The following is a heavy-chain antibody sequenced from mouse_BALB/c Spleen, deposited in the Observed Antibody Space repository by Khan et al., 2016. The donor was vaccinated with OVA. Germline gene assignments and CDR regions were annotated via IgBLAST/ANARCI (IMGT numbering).Heavy chain of an antibody. J-gene: IGHJ4*01. D-gene: IGHD2-12*01. CDR1: GYSITSDYA. CDR3: ARSLYYSFGYALDC. V-gene: IGHV3-2*02. Sequence: EVKLLESGPGLVKPSQSLSLTCTVTGYSITSDYAWNWIRQFPGNKLEWMGYISSTGGTSYNPSLKSRISVTRDTSKNQFFLQLKSVTTEDTATYSCARSLYYSFGYALDCWGRGTSVTVSS. CDR2: ISSTGGT.